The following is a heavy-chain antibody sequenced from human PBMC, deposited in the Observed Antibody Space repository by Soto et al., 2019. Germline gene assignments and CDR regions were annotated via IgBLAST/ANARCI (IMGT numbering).Heavy chain of an antibody. D-gene: IGHD3-3*02. V-gene: IGHV4-31*03. CDR2: IYYSGST. Sequence: ASETLSLTCTVSGGSISSGGYYWSSVRQHPGKGLEWIGYIYYSGSTYYNPSLKSRVTISVDTSKNQFSLKLSSVTAADTAVYYCARVRSSFLHFDYWGQGTLVTVSS. CDR1: GGSISSGGYY. J-gene: IGHJ4*02. CDR3: ARVRSSFLHFDY.